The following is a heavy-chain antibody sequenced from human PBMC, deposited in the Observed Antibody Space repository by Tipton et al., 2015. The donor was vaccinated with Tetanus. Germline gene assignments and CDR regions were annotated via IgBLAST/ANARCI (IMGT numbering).Heavy chain of an antibody. D-gene: IGHD3-10*01. CDR3: ARKKRDYYDSRSYYSDY. CDR2: INPDGSNA. J-gene: IGHJ4*02. Sequence: SLRLSCAASGFAFSKYWIHWVRQAPGKGLMWVSRINPDGSNAAYADSVRGRFTISRDNAKNSLYLQMNSLRAEDTAVYYCARKKRDYYDSRSYYSDYWGQGTLVTVSS. CDR1: GFAFSKYW. V-gene: IGHV3-74*01.